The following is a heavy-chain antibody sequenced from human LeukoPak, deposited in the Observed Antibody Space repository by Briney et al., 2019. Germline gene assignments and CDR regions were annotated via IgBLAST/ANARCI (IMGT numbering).Heavy chain of an antibody. Sequence: GGSLRLSCAASGFTFSRYEMNWVRQAPGKGLEWVSYISSSGSTIYYADSVKGRFTISRDNAKNSLYLQMNSLRAEDTAVYYCAREGTGSGDSFNIWGQGTMVTVSS. J-gene: IGHJ3*02. D-gene: IGHD1-26*01. V-gene: IGHV3-48*03. CDR3: AREGTGSGDSFNI. CDR1: GFTFSRYE. CDR2: ISSSGSTI.